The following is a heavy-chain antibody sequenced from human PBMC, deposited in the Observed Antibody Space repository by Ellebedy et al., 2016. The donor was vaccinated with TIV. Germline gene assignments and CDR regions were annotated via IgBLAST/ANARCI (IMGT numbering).Heavy chain of an antibody. D-gene: IGHD6-19*01. V-gene: IGHV3-23*01. J-gene: IGHJ6*02. CDR3: AKYIRPVAGLHGMDV. CDR2: FSGSGGST. CDR1: GFTFSSYA. Sequence: GESLKISCAASGFTFSSYAMSWVRQAPGKGLEWVSAFSGSGGSTYYADSVKGRFTISRDNSKNTLYLQMNSLRAEDTAVYYCAKYIRPVAGLHGMDVWGQGNTVTVSS.